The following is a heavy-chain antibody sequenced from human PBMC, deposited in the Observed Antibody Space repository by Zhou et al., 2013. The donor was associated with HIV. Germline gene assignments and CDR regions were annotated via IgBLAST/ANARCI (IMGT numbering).Heavy chain of an antibody. CDR2: IIPLLGIP. V-gene: IGHV1-69*04. Sequence: QVQLVQSGGEVKKPGSSVKVSCKGSGDSFNRYAISWVRQAPGQGLEWMGRIIPLLGIPNYAQMFQGRVTITADTSTSTVYMELSGLTPEDTAVYYCARDMSAGFDGVDVWGPGTAVTVSP. CDR1: GDSFNRYA. J-gene: IGHJ3*01. CDR3: ARDMSAGFDGVDV. D-gene: IGHD3-10*02.